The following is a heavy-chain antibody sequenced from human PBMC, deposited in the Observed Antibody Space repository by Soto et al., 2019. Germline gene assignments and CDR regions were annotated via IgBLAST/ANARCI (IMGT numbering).Heavy chain of an antibody. CDR3: ARHNGPLYVGYYYDMDV. Sequence: SETLSLTCAVSGGSISSSNWWSWFRQPPGKGLEWIGSIYYSGYTYYNPSLKSRVTISVDTSKNQFSLKLSSVTAADTAVYYCARHNGPLYVGYYYDMDVWGQGTTVTVSS. V-gene: IGHV4-39*01. CDR2: IYYSGYT. D-gene: IGHD3-16*01. J-gene: IGHJ6*02. CDR1: GGSISSSNW.